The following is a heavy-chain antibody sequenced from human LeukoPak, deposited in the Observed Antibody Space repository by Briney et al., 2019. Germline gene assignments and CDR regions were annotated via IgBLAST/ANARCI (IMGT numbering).Heavy chain of an antibody. J-gene: IGHJ4*02. CDR3: ARVVRYSSGPLTDLFPYSFDY. Sequence: ASVKVSCKASGYIFTSYFMHWVRQAPGQRLEWMGWINAGHGNTKYSQGFQGRVTITRDTSASTAYMELSSLRSEDTAVYYCARVVRYSSGPLTDLFPYSFDYWGQGTLVTVSS. CDR2: INAGHGNT. D-gene: IGHD6-19*01. CDR1: GYIFTSYF. V-gene: IGHV1-3*03.